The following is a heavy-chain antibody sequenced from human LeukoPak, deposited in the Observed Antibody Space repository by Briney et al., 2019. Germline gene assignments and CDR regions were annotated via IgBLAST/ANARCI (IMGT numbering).Heavy chain of an antibody. J-gene: IGHJ4*02. Sequence: GASVKVSCKASGYRFISNYIQWVRQAPGLGPEWMGWMHPGNGNTRYAENFQGRVTMTRDTSINTAYMDLRSLRSDDTAVYYCAREGSYCVGGDCYSFDFWGQGTLITVSS. CDR2: MHPGNGNT. V-gene: IGHV1-2*02. CDR3: AREGSYCVGGDCYSFDF. CDR1: GYRFISNY. D-gene: IGHD2-21*02.